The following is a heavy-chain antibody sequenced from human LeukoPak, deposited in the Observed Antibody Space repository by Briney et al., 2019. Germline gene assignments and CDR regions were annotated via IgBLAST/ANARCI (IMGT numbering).Heavy chain of an antibody. CDR3: ARGAASNWPVDI. CDR1: GGSFSSYP. CDR2: MTPVFGTA. Sequence: SVKVSCKASGGSFSSYPISWVRQAPGQGVEWMGGMTPVFGTAKYAQKYQGRVTITADDSTTTAYLHVSSRTADDTAVYYCARGAASNWPVDIWGQGTLVTVSS. J-gene: IGHJ4*02. V-gene: IGHV1-69*01. D-gene: IGHD6-13*01.